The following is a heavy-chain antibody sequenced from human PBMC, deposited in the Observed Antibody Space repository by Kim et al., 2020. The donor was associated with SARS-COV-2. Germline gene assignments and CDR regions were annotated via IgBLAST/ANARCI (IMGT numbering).Heavy chain of an antibody. D-gene: IGHD6-13*01. CDR2: IYTSGST. V-gene: IGHV4-4*07. Sequence: SETLSLTCTVSGGSISSYYWSWIRQPAGKGLEWIGRIYTSGSTNYNPSLKSRVTMSVDTSKNQFSLKLSSVTAADTAVYYCARTGYSSSYSGDFDYWGQGTLVTVSS. CDR1: GGSISSYY. J-gene: IGHJ4*02. CDR3: ARTGYSSSYSGDFDY.